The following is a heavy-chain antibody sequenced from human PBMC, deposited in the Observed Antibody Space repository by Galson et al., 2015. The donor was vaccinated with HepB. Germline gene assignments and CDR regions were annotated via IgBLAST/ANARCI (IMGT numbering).Heavy chain of an antibody. J-gene: IGHJ3*02. D-gene: IGHD3-16*01. V-gene: IGHV3-30*04. CDR2: ISYDGSNK. CDR3: ARDQGPMITVGGVPGDAFDI. CDR1: GFTLSSYA. Sequence: SLRLSCAASGFTLSSYAMHWVRQAPGKGLEWVSVISYDGSNKYYADSVKGRFTISRDNSKNTLYLQMNSLRAEDTAVYYCARDQGPMITVGGVPGDAFDIWGQGTMVTVSS.